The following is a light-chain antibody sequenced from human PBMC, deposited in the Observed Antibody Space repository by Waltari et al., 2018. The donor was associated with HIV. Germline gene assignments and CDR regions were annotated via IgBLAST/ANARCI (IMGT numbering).Light chain of an antibody. CDR2: SNN. J-gene: IGLJ2*01. Sequence: QSVLTQPPSASGTPGQRVTIPCSGSRSTLGSNTVNWYQQLPGTAPKLLIYSNNQRPSGVPDRFSGSKSGTSASLAISGLQSEDEADYYCAAWDDSLNGPAVFGGGTKLTVL. CDR3: AAWDDSLNGPAV. CDR1: RSTLGSNT. V-gene: IGLV1-44*01.